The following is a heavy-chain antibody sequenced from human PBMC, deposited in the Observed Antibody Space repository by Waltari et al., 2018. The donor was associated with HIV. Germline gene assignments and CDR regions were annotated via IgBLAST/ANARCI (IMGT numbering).Heavy chain of an antibody. J-gene: IGHJ5*02. CDR2: SGSNSIST. CDR1: GFAFSDYA. Sequence: EVRLFESGGVLVQPGGSLRLSCAASGFAFSDYAMTWVRQAPGKGLQGVSTSGSNSISTYYADSVKGRFTISRDNSKNTLFLQMNSLRVEDTALYFCAKDLWDLTVVRGAFSFDPWGQGTLVTVSS. CDR3: AKDLWDLTVVRGAFSFDP. D-gene: IGHD1-20*01. V-gene: IGHV3-23*01.